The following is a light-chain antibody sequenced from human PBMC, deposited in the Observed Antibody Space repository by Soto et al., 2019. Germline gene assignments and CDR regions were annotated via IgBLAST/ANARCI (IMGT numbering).Light chain of an antibody. CDR2: EGS. CDR3: CSYASNNTLYA. J-gene: IGLJ1*01. CDR1: SSDVGNYNL. V-gene: IGLV2-23*01. Sequence: QSVLTQPASVSGSPGQSITISCTGTSSDVGNYNLVSWYQRHPGKAPKVIIYEGSKRPSGVSNRFSGSKSGNTASLTISGLQAEDEADYYCCSYASNNTLYAFGTGTKVTVL.